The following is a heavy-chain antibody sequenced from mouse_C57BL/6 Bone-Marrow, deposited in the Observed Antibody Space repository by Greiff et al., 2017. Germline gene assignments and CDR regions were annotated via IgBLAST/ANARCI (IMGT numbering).Heavy chain of an antibody. J-gene: IGHJ2*01. D-gene: IGHD1-1*01. CDR2: IDPSDSYT. CDR1: GYTFTSYW. CDR3: ARLITTVVATDFDY. Sequence: QVQLQQPGAELVKPGASVKLSCKASGYTFTSYWMQWVKQRPGQGLEWIGEIDPSDSYTNYNQKFKGKATLTVDTSSSTAYMQLSSLTSEDSAVYYCARLITTVVATDFDYWGQGTTLTVSS. V-gene: IGHV1-50*01.